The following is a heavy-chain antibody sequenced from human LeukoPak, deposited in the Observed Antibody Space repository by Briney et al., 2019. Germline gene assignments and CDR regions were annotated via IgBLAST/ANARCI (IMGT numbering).Heavy chain of an antibody. D-gene: IGHD3-22*01. CDR1: GYTFTSYD. Sequence: ASVKVSCKAFGYTFTSYDITWVRQAPGQGPEWMGWISAHNANTNYALKLQGGVTMTTDTSTNTAYMELRSLRSDDTAVYYCARGSKSADYYDSSKYAAIYDAFDIWGQGTMVTVSS. V-gene: IGHV1-18*01. CDR2: ISAHNANT. J-gene: IGHJ3*02. CDR3: ARGSKSADYYDSSKYAAIYDAFDI.